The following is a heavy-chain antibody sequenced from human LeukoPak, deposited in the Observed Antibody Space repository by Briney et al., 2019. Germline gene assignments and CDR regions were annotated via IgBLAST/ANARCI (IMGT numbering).Heavy chain of an antibody. CDR2: ISAYNGNT. Sequence: ASVKVSCKASGYTFTSYGISWVRQAPGQGLEWMGWISAYNGNTNYAQKLQGRVTMTTDTSTSTAYMELRSLRSDDTAVYYCARAPIVDYYYGMDVWGQGTTVTVSS. CDR1: GYTFTSYG. D-gene: IGHD3-22*01. V-gene: IGHV1-18*01. CDR3: ARAPIVDYYYGMDV. J-gene: IGHJ6*02.